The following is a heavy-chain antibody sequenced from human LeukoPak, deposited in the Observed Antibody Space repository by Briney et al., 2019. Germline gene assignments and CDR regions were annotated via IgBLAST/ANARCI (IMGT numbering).Heavy chain of an antibody. D-gene: IGHD5-18*01. J-gene: IGHJ4*02. CDR2: INHSGST. CDR1: GGSFSGYY. CDR3: ARVLEPWIQLWFYFDY. V-gene: IGHV4-34*01. Sequence: SETLSLTCAVYGGSFSGYYWSWIRQPPGKGLEWIGEINHSGSTNYNPSLKSRVTIPVDTSKNQFSLKLSSVTAADTAVYYCARVLEPWIQLWFYFDYWGQGTLVTVSS.